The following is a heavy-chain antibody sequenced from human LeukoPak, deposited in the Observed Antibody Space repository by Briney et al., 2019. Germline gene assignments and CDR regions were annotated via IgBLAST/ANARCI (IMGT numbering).Heavy chain of an antibody. CDR3: ARYSLILLWFDRSYHFDY. CDR1: GGSFSGYY. CDR2: INHSGST. V-gene: IGHV4-34*01. Sequence: SETLSLTCAVYGGSFSGYYWSWIRQPPGKGLEWIGEINHSGSTNYNPSLKSRVTISVDTSKNQFSLKLSSVTAADTAVYYCARYSLILLWFDRSYHFDYWGQGTLVTVSS. D-gene: IGHD3-10*01. J-gene: IGHJ4*02.